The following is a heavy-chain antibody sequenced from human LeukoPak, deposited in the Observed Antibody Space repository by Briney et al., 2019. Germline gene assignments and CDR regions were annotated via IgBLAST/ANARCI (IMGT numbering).Heavy chain of an antibody. J-gene: IGHJ4*02. D-gene: IGHD3-16*01. Sequence: GGTLRLSCVASGFTFSRHGMNWVRQAPGKGLEWVSGISPSGDIKYYVDSVKGRFTVSRDNSKNTLYLQINSLRADDTAIYYCAKDFLPLGAYYFDYWGQGTLVTVSS. CDR2: ISPSGDIK. CDR3: AKDFLPLGAYYFDY. V-gene: IGHV3-23*01. CDR1: GFTFSRHG.